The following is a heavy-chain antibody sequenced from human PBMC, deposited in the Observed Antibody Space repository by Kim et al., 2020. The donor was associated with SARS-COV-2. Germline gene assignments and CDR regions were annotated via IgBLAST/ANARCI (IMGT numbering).Heavy chain of an antibody. D-gene: IGHD2-8*02. CDR3: AREGGVEMDTTGSFDY. Sequence: GGSLRLSCAASGFTFSSYSMNWVRQAPGKGLEWVSSISSSSSYIYYADSVKGRFTISRDNAKNSLYLQMNSLRAEDTAVYYCAREGGVEMDTTGSFDYWGQGTLVTVSS. J-gene: IGHJ4*02. CDR1: GFTFSSYS. V-gene: IGHV3-21*01. CDR2: ISSSSSYI.